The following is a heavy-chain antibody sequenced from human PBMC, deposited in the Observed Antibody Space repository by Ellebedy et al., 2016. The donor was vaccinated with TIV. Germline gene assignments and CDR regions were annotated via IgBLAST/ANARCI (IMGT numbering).Heavy chain of an antibody. V-gene: IGHV3-21*01. CDR2: ISSSSSYI. D-gene: IGHD2-2*01. Sequence: GGSLRLSXAASGFTFSSYSMNWVRQAPGKGLEWVSSISSSSSYIYYADSVKGRFTISRDNAKNSLYLQMNSLRAEDTAVYYCARSSRTYCSSTSCYYYYYYMDVWGKGTTVTVSS. CDR3: ARSSRTYCSSTSCYYYYYYMDV. J-gene: IGHJ6*03. CDR1: GFTFSSYS.